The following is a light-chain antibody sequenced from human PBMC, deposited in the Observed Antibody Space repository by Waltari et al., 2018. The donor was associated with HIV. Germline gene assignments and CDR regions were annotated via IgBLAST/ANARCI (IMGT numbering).Light chain of an antibody. CDR2: DVT. J-gene: IGLJ3*02. CDR3: SSYTASNTLWV. Sequence: QSALTQPASVSGSRGQSITMSCTGTSSDIGAYNHVSWFQQRPGKAPKLIIYDVTDRPSGVSKVFAGSKAGITASLTVSGLQADDEGDYSCSSYTASNTLWVFGGGTKLTVL. V-gene: IGLV2-14*03. CDR1: SSDIGAYNH.